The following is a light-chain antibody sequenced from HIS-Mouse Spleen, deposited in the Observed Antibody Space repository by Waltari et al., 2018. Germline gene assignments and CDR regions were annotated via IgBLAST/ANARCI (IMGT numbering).Light chain of an antibody. Sequence: QSALTQPASVSGSPGQSITISCTGTSSDVGSYNLVSWYQQHPGKAPKLMIYEGSKPASGVSKLFSGSKSGNTASLTISGLQAEDEADYYCCSYAGSRRVFGGGTKLTVL. V-gene: IGLV2-23*01. J-gene: IGLJ3*02. CDR1: SSDVGSYNL. CDR2: EGS. CDR3: CSYAGSRRV.